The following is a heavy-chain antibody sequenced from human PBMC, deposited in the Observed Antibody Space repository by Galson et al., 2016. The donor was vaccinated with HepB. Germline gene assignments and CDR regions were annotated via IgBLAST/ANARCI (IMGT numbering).Heavy chain of an antibody. V-gene: IGHV4-31*03. CDR1: GASISRGGDY. CDR2: IYYNGNT. CDR3: ATGSPPLGIVSTSVFDI. Sequence: TLSLTCTVSGASISRGGDYWSWIRQHPEKGLEWIAYIYYNGNTYYNPSLRSRLSISLDTSKNQFSLDPTSVTAADTAVYYCATGSPPLGIVSTSVFDIWGRGTGVTVSS. J-gene: IGHJ3*02. D-gene: IGHD5/OR15-5a*01.